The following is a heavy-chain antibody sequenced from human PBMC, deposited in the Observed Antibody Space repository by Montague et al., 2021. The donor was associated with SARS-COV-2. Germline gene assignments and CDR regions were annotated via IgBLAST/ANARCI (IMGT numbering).Heavy chain of an antibody. CDR3: ARGGSWLYYFDY. J-gene: IGHJ4*02. Sequence: CAISGDSVASNSPARNWVRQSPARGLEWLGRTYHRSKWYNDYAVSVKSRIAINPGTSKNQFSLQLNSVTPEDTAVYYCARGGSWLYYFDYWGQGALVTVSS. D-gene: IGHD6-13*01. CDR2: TYHRSKWYN. CDR1: GDSVASNSPA. V-gene: IGHV6-1*01.